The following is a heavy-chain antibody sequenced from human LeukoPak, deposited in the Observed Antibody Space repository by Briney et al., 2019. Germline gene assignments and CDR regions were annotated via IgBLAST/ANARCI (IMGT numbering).Heavy chain of an antibody. J-gene: IGHJ6*02. Sequence: SETLFLTCAVYGGSFSGYYWSWIRQPPGKGLEWIGEINHSGSTNYNPSLKSRVTISVDTSKNQFSLKLSSVTAADTAVYYCARGGTERFYYYYGMDVWGQGTTVTVSS. CDR3: ARGGTERFYYYYGMDV. CDR1: GGSFSGYY. D-gene: IGHD1-1*01. V-gene: IGHV4-34*01. CDR2: INHSGST.